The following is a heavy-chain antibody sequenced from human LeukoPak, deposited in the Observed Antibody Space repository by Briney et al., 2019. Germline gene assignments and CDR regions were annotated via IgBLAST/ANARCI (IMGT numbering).Heavy chain of an antibody. D-gene: IGHD3-22*01. CDR3: ARAGLDSSGYYY. J-gene: IGHJ4*02. Sequence: ASVKVSCKASGGTFSSYAISWVRQAPGQGREWMGGIIPIFGTANYAQKFQGRVTITADESTSTAYMELSSLRSEDTAVYYCARAGLDSSGYYYWGQGTLVTVSS. V-gene: IGHV1-69*13. CDR1: GGTFSSYA. CDR2: IIPIFGTA.